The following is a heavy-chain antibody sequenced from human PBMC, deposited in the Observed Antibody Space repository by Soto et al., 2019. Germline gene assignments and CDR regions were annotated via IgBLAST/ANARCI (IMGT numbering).Heavy chain of an antibody. D-gene: IGHD6-19*01. CDR1: GGTFSSYA. CDR2: IIPIFGTT. CDR3: ASDRGHSGFSPYFDY. Sequence: QVQLVQSGAEVKKTGSSVKVSCKASGGTFSSYAISWVRQAPGQGLEWMGGIIPIFGTTSYAQKFQGRVTITADESTSTAYMELSSLRSEDTAVYYCASDRGHSGFSPYFDYWGQGTLVTVSS. V-gene: IGHV1-69*12. J-gene: IGHJ4*02.